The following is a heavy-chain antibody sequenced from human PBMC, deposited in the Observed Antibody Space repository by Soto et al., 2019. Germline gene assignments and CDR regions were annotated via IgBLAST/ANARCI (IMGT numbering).Heavy chain of an antibody. CDR1: GGIFSTYA. V-gene: IGHV1-69*01. Sequence: QVQLVQSGAEVKKPGSSVKVSCKASGGIFSTYAISWLRQAPGQGLAWMGGIIPIFGTPNYAQRLQGRVIITADDSTSTAYMKLSSLRSEDTAVYYCARDRDDYGSGNYYNRIDFWGQGTLVTVSS. CDR3: ARDRDDYGSGNYYNRIDF. D-gene: IGHD3-10*01. CDR2: IIPIFGTP. J-gene: IGHJ4*02.